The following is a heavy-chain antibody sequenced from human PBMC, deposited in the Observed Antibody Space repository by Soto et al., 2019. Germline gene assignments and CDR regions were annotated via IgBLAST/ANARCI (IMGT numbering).Heavy chain of an antibody. CDR3: ATSWEVKGVAGQFDY. V-gene: IGHV4-39*01. CDR2: IYYSGST. Sequence: PSETLSLTCTVSGGSISSSSYYWGWIRQPPGKGLEWIGSIYYSGSTYYNPSLKSRVTISVDTSKNQFSLKLSSVTAADTAVYYCATSWEVKGVAGQFDYWGQETLVTVSS. CDR1: GGSISSSSYY. J-gene: IGHJ4*02. D-gene: IGHD6-19*01.